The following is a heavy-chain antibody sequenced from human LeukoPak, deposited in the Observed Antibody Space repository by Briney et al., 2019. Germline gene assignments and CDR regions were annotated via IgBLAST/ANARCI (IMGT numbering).Heavy chain of an antibody. CDR3: ARGIVTYYDILTGYPLSNDYFDY. V-gene: IGHV4-59*12. D-gene: IGHD3-9*01. CDR2: IYYSGST. Sequence: SETLSLTCTVSGGSISSYYWSWIRQPPGKGLEWIGYIYYSGSTNYNPSLKSRVTISVDTSKNQFSLKLSSVTAADTAVYYCARGIVTYYDILTGYPLSNDYFDYWGQGTLVTVSS. CDR1: GGSISSYY. J-gene: IGHJ4*02.